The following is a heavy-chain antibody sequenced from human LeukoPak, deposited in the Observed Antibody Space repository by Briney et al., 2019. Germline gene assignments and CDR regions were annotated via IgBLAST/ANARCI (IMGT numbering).Heavy chain of an antibody. CDR2: IYYSGST. Sequence: TSETLSLTCTVSGGSISSYYWSWIRQPPGKGLEWIGYIYYSGSTNYNPSLKSRVTISVDTSKNQFSLKLSSVTAADTAVYYCARYYYDSGGYYSFDYWGQGTLVTVSS. CDR3: ARYYYDSGGYYSFDY. J-gene: IGHJ4*02. CDR1: GGSISSYY. V-gene: IGHV4-59*01. D-gene: IGHD3-22*01.